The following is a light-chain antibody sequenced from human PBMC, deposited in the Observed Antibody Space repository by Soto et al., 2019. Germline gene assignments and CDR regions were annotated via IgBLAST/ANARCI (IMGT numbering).Light chain of an antibody. Sequence: QSALTQPASVSGSPGQSITICCTGTSSDVGSYNLVSWYQQHPGKAPKLMIYEGSKRPSGVSNRFSGSKSGNTASLTISGLQAEDEADYYCCSYAGSSTFHVVFGGGTKLTVL. V-gene: IGLV2-23*03. CDR2: EGS. CDR1: SSDVGSYNL. CDR3: CSYAGSSTFHVV. J-gene: IGLJ2*01.